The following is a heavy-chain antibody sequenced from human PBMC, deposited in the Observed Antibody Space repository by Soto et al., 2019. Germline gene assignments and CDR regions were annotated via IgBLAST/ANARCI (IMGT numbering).Heavy chain of an antibody. CDR3: ARIRNTRGSGWYYFDY. CDR2: IDWDDNK. V-gene: IGHV2-70*01. J-gene: IGHJ4*02. CDR1: GFSLSTSGMC. D-gene: IGHD6-19*01. Sequence: ESGPTLVNPTQTLTLTRTFSGFSLSTSGMCVSWIRQPPGKALEWLALIDWDDNKYYSTSLKTRLSISKDTSKNQVVLTMTNMDPVDTATYYCARIRNTRGSGWYYFDYWGQGTLVTVSS.